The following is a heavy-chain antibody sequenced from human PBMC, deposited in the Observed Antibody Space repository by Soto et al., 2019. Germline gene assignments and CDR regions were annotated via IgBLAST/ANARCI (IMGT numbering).Heavy chain of an antibody. J-gene: IGHJ3*02. CDR3: AKVGSPAAMTYDAFDI. D-gene: IGHD2-2*01. V-gene: IGHV3-9*01. CDR2: ISWNSGSI. CDR1: GFTFDDYA. Sequence: ESGGGLVQPGRSLRLSCAASGFTFDDYAMHWVRQAPGKGLEWVSGISWNSGSIGYADSVKGRFTISRDNAKNSLYLQMNSLRAEDTALYYCAKVGSPAAMTYDAFDIWGQGTMVTVSS.